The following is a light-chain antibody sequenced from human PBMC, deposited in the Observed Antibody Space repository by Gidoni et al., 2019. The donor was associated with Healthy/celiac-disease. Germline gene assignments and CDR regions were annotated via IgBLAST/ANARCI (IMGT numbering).Light chain of an antibody. CDR3: QQRSNWPQMYT. J-gene: IGKJ2*01. Sequence: EIVLKPSPATLSLSPGERATLSCRASQSVSSYLAWYQQKPGQAPRLLIYDASNRATGIPARFSGSGSGTDFTLTISSREPEDFAVYDCQQRSNWPQMYTFGQGTKLEIK. CDR2: DAS. V-gene: IGKV3-11*01. CDR1: QSVSSY.